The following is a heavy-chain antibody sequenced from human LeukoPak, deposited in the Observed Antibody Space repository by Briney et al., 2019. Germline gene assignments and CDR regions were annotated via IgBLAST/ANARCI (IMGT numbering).Heavy chain of an antibody. V-gene: IGHV4-34*01. D-gene: IGHD6-6*01. CDR2: INDSGST. J-gene: IGHJ4*02. CDR3: ARASAYSSSSGVNY. Sequence: TSETLSLTCAVYGVSFGGYYWTWIRQPPGKGLEWIGAINDSGSTNYNPSLKSRVTISVDTSKKQFSLRLSSVTAADTALYYCARASAYSSSSGVNYWGQGTLVTVSS. CDR1: GVSFGGYY.